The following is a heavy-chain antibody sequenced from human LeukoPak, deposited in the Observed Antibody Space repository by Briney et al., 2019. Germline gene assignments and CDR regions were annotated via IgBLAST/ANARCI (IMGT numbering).Heavy chain of an antibody. CDR2: IYHSGST. V-gene: IGHV4-38-2*02. D-gene: IGHD2-15*01. CDR3: ARDLVVVVAARLFSGWFDP. J-gene: IGHJ5*02. Sequence: SETLSLTCTVSGGSISSYYWSWIRQPPGKGLEWIGSIYHSGSTYYNPSLKSRVTISVDTSKNQFSLKLSSVTAADTAVYYCARDLVVVVAARLFSGWFDPWGQGTLVTVSS. CDR1: GGSISSYY.